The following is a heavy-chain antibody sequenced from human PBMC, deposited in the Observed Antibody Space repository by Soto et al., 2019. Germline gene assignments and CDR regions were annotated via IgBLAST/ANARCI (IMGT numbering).Heavy chain of an antibody. CDR3: AKDEDYGDHEYYFDY. CDR1: GFTFSSYA. Sequence: EVQLLESGGGLVQPGGSLRLSCAASGFTFSSYAMNWVRQAPGKGLEWVSAISGSGDSTYYADSVRGRFTISRDNSKNTLYLQMYSLRAEDTAVYYCAKDEDYGDHEYYFDYWGQGTLVTVSS. J-gene: IGHJ4*02. CDR2: ISGSGDST. V-gene: IGHV3-23*01. D-gene: IGHD4-17*01.